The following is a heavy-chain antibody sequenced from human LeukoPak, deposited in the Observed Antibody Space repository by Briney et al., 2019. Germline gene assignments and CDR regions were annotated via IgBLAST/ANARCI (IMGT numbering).Heavy chain of an antibody. CDR3: ATDKWVGDILTGYYI. CDR2: FDPEDGET. CDR1: GYTLTELS. V-gene: IGHV1-24*01. J-gene: IGHJ4*02. D-gene: IGHD3-9*01. Sequence: ASVKVSCKVSGYTLTELSMHWVRQAPGKGLEWMVGFDPEDGETIYAQKFKGRVNMNEDKSKDTAYMELSSLRSEDTTVYYCATDKWVGDILTGYYIWGQGTLVTVSS.